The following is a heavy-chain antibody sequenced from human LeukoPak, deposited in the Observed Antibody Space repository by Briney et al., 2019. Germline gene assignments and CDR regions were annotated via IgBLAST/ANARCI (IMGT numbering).Heavy chain of an antibody. V-gene: IGHV3-74*01. CDR2: IHTGGSST. CDR1: GFSFSSYW. CDR3: ATLGPTGGDFTYNWFDR. Sequence: GGSLRLSCAASGFSFSSYWMRWVRQAPGKGLVWVSRIHTGGSSTTYADSVEGRFTISRGNAKNTLYLQMNSLRAEDTAVYYCATLGPTGGDFTYNWFDRWGQGTLVTVSS. J-gene: IGHJ5*02. D-gene: IGHD2-21*02.